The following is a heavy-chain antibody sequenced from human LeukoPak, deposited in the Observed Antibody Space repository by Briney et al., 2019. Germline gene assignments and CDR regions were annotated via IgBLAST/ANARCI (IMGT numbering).Heavy chain of an antibody. D-gene: IGHD3-10*01. V-gene: IGHV3-23*01. CDR1: GFTFRNCA. CDR2: ISGTGYNT. CDR3: ARHVSGSLFYFDY. Sequence: GGSLRLSCAASGFTFRNCAMSWVRQAPGKRLEWVSGISGTGYNTYYADSVKGRFTISRDNSKNTLYLQMNSLGAEDTAVYYCARHVSGSLFYFDYWGQRTLVTVSS. J-gene: IGHJ4*02.